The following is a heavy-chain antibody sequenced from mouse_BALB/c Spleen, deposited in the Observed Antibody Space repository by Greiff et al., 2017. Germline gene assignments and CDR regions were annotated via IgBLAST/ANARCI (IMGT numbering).Heavy chain of an antibody. CDR1: GFSLTGYG. D-gene: IGHD2-3*01. CDR3: AREEIFDGYSYAMDY. J-gene: IGHJ4*01. Sequence: QVQLKESGPGLVAPSQSLSITCTVSGFSLTGYGVNWVRQPPGKGLEWLGMIWGDGSTDYNSALKSRLSISKDNSKSQVFLKMNSLQTDDTARYYCAREEIFDGYSYAMDYWGQGTSVTVSS. CDR2: IWGDGST. V-gene: IGHV2-6-7*01.